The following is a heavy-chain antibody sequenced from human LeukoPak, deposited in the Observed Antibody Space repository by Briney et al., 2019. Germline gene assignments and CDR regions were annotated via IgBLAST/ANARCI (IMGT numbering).Heavy chain of an antibody. CDR1: GYTFTGYY. Sequence: ASVKVSCKASGYTFTGYYMHWVRQAHGQGLEWMGRINPNSGGTNYAQNFQGRVTMTRDTSISTAYMELSRLRSDDTAVYYCSNSDILTGYYPDVWGKGTTVTVSS. CDR3: SNSDILTGYYPDV. V-gene: IGHV1-2*06. D-gene: IGHD3-9*01. J-gene: IGHJ6*04. CDR2: INPNSGGT.